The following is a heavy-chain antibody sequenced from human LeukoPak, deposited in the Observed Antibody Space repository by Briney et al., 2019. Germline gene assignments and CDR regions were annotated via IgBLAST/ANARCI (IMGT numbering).Heavy chain of an antibody. D-gene: IGHD5-18*01. CDR3: ARDGYSYGLGVDAFDI. Sequence: SETPSLTCTVSGGSISSYYWSWIRQPPGKGLEWIGNIFYTGSTKYNPSLKSRVTISVDTSKNQFSLKLSSVTAADTAVYYCARDGYSYGLGVDAFDIWGQGTMVTVSS. J-gene: IGHJ3*02. CDR1: GGSISSYY. V-gene: IGHV4-59*12. CDR2: IFYTGST.